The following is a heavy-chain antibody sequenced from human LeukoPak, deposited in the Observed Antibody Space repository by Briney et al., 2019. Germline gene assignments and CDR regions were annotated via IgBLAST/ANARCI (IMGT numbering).Heavy chain of an antibody. CDR1: GFTFSSYA. V-gene: IGHV3-23*01. J-gene: IGHJ5*02. CDR2: IRGSGGST. Sequence: GGSLRLSCAASGFTFSSYAMSWVRQAPGKGLEWVSAIRGSGGSTYYADSVKGRFTISRDNSKHTLYLQMNSLRAEDTAVYYCAKDGDSMVRGVLFDPWGQRTLVTVSS. D-gene: IGHD3-10*01. CDR3: AKDGDSMVRGVLFDP.